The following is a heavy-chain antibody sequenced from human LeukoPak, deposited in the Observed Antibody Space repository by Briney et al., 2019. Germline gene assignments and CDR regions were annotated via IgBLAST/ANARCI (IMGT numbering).Heavy chain of an antibody. D-gene: IGHD3-22*01. J-gene: IGHJ4*02. Sequence: QSGRSLRLSCAASGFTFSSYGMHWVRQAPGKGLEWVAVISYDGSSKYYADSVKGRFTISRDNSKNTLYLQMNSLRAEDTAVYYCAKDLVSYDSSGYPFDYWGQGTLATVSS. CDR2: ISYDGSSK. V-gene: IGHV3-30*18. CDR3: AKDLVSYDSSGYPFDY. CDR1: GFTFSSYG.